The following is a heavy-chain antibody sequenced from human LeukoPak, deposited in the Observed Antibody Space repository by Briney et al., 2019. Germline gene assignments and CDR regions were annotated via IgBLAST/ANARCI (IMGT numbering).Heavy chain of an antibody. D-gene: IGHD1-26*01. Sequence: ASVKVSCKASGGTFSSYAISWVRQAPGQGLEWMGRIIPILGIANYAQKFQGRVTITADKSTSTAYMELSSLRSEDTAVYYCARDEPIVGATWFYDYWGQGTLVTVSA. J-gene: IGHJ4*02. CDR1: GGTFSSYA. CDR3: ARDEPIVGATWFYDY. CDR2: IIPILGIA. V-gene: IGHV1-69*04.